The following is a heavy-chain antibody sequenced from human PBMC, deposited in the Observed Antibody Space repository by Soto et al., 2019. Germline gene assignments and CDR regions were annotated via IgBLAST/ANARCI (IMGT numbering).Heavy chain of an antibody. Sequence: SVKVSCKASGGTFSGYAISWVRQAPGQGLEWMGEVIPMFGTSNYAQKFQGRVTITADESTSTAYMELSSLRSEDTAVYYCARGSCSSTSCYKEYYFDLWGQGTLVTVSS. V-gene: IGHV1-69*13. CDR1: GGTFSGYA. CDR2: VIPMFGTS. D-gene: IGHD2-2*02. J-gene: IGHJ4*02. CDR3: ARGSCSSTSCYKEYYFDL.